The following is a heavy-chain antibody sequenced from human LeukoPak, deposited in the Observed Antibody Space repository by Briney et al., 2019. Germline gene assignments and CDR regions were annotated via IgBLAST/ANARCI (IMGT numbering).Heavy chain of an antibody. Sequence: GRSLRHSCAASGFTFSSYAMHWVRQAPGKGLEWVAVISYDGSNKYYADSVKGRFTISRDNSKNTLYLQMNSLRAEDTAVYYCASAITMIVVGPGYWGQGTLVTVSS. CDR3: ASAITMIVVGPGY. D-gene: IGHD3-22*01. CDR2: ISYDGSNK. V-gene: IGHV3-30-3*01. CDR1: GFTFSSYA. J-gene: IGHJ4*02.